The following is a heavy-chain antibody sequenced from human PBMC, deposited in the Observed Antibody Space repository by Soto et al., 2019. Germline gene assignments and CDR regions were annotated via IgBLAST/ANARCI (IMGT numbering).Heavy chain of an antibody. D-gene: IGHD6-13*01. J-gene: IGHJ6*02. CDR3: ARHSGVGGYSSSWYVSSYYYYYYGTDV. V-gene: IGHV1-69*05. CDR2: IIPIFGTA. CDR1: GGTFSSYA. Sequence: GASVKVSCKASGGTFSSYAISWVRQAPGQGLEWMGGIIPIFGTANYAQKLQGRVTMTTDTSTSTAYMELRSLSSDDTAVYYCARHSGVGGYSSSWYVSSYYYYYYGTDVWGQGTTVTVSS.